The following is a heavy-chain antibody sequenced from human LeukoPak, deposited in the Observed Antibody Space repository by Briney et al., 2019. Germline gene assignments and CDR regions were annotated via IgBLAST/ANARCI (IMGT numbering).Heavy chain of an antibody. CDR2: ISSSSSYI. D-gene: IGHD3-10*01. CDR3: ARDKVGSGSYYNWFDP. Sequence: GGSLRLSCAASGFTFSSYSMNWVRQAPGKGLEWVSSISSSSSYIYYADSVKGRFTISRDNAKNSLYLQMNSLRAEDTAVYYCARDKVGSGSYYNWFDPWSQGTLVTVSS. V-gene: IGHV3-21*01. J-gene: IGHJ5*02. CDR1: GFTFSSYS.